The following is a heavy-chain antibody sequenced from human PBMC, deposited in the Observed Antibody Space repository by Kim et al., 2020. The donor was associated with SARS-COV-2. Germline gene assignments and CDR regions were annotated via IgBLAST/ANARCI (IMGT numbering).Heavy chain of an antibody. J-gene: IGHJ6*02. CDR2: IRSKANSYAT. CDR3: TRTAPGGGMDV. CDR1: GFTFSGST. Sequence: GGSLRLSCVASGFTFSGSTMQWVRQASGKGLEWVGRIRSKANSYATAYGASVKGRFTISRDDSKNTAYLQMNSLKTEDTAVYYCTRTAPGGGMDVWGQGTTVTVS. D-gene: IGHD1-26*01. V-gene: IGHV3-73*01.